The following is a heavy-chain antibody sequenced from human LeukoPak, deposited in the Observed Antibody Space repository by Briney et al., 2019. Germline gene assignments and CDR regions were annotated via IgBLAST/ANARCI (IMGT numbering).Heavy chain of an antibody. V-gene: IGHV3-23*01. CDR1: GFTFSSYD. CDR3: AKRGGGYSYGYPRYYYYYMDV. Sequence: HPGRTLRLSCAASGFTFSSYDMSCVRQAPGKGLECVSTINSYGAYTYYADSVRGRFTISRDHSKNTLYLQMNSLRAEDTAVYYCAKRGGGYSYGYPRYYYYYMDVWGKGTTVTISS. J-gene: IGHJ6*03. CDR2: INSYGAYT. D-gene: IGHD5-18*01.